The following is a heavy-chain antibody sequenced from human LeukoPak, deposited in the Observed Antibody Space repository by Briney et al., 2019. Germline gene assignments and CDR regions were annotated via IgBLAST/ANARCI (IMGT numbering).Heavy chain of an antibody. V-gene: IGHV1-69*05. J-gene: IGHJ5*02. Sequence: SVKVSCKASGGTFSSYAISWVRQAPGQGLEWMGGIIPIFGTANYAQKFQGRVTITTDESTSTAYMELSSLRSEDTAVYYCARDTGDGRLNWFDPWGQGTLVTVSS. CDR1: GGTFSSYA. CDR3: ARDTGDGRLNWFDP. CDR2: IIPIFGTA. D-gene: IGHD5-24*01.